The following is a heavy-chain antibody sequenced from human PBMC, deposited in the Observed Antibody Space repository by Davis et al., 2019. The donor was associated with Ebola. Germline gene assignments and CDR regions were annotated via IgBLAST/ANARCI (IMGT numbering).Heavy chain of an antibody. CDR3: AKDAEDGSGNWFFDF. CDR1: GFTFSSYS. CDR2: ISSSSSTI. Sequence: GESLKISCAASGFTFSSYSMNWVRQAPGKGLEWVSYISSSSSTIYYADSVRGRFTISRDNAKNLLYLQLNSLRDEDTALYYCAKDAEDGSGNWFFDFRGRGALVTVSS. D-gene: IGHD5-24*01. J-gene: IGHJ2*01. V-gene: IGHV3-48*02.